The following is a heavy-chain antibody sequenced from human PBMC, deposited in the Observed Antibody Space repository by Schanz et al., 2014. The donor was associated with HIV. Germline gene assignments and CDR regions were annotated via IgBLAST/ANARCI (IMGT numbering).Heavy chain of an antibody. CDR1: GDTFNSYA. V-gene: IGHV1-69*01. CDR3: ARSRYGDYPYYFDY. CDR2: IIPMLGTA. Sequence: VQLVQSRGEVKKPGTSVKLSCKASGDTFNSYALNWVRQAPGQGLEWMGGIIPMLGTANYAQKFQGRVSINADEFTNTADMDLSSLRSDDTAIYYCARSRYGDYPYYFDYWGQGTRVIVSS. J-gene: IGHJ4*02. D-gene: IGHD4-17*01.